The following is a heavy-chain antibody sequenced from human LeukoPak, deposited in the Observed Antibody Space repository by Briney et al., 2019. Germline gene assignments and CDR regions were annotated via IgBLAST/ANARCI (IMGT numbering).Heavy chain of an antibody. CDR2: ISGSGGST. D-gene: IGHD5-12*01. V-gene: IGHV3-23*01. Sequence: PGGSLRLSCAASGFSFTSYAMSWVRQAQGKGLEWVSAISGSGGSTYYADSVKGRFTISRDNSKNTLYLQMNSLRAEDTAVYYCAKAGYSGYDADFDYWGQGTLVTVSS. CDR1: GFSFTSYA. J-gene: IGHJ4*02. CDR3: AKAGYSGYDADFDY.